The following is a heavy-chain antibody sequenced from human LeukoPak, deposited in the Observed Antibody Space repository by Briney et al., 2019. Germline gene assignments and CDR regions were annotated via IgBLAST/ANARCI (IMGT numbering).Heavy chain of an antibody. CDR3: ARWGNDHSQFDS. Sequence: GGSLRLSCAASGFTFNNYAMTWVRQAPGKGLEWVSVVSGSGDNTNYADSVKGRFTISRDNSKNTLFLQMNSLRTEDTAVYFCARWGNDHSQFDSWGQGTLVTVS. CDR2: VSGSGDNT. J-gene: IGHJ4*02. V-gene: IGHV3-23*01. D-gene: IGHD4-11*01. CDR1: GFTFNNYA.